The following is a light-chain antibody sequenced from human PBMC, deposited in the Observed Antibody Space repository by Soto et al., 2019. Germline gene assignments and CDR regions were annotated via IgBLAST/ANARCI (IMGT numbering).Light chain of an antibody. V-gene: IGKV3-15*01. CDR2: GTP. J-gene: IGKJ1*01. CDR1: RGFSTN. CDR3: QQYNHWWT. Sequence: EMGMTRSPPPRSFSQGERPTLSARASRGFSTNLPWYKQKPGQAPRLFIYGTPTRATGIPGRFSGSGSGTEFTLTISSLQSEDFAVYYCQQYNHWWTFGPGTKVEIK.